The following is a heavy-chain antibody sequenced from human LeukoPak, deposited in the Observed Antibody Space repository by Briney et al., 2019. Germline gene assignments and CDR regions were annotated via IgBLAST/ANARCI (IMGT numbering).Heavy chain of an antibody. J-gene: IGHJ4*02. CDR3: ARDNRGSSWYFDY. D-gene: IGHD6-13*01. CDR2: IKQDGSER. CDR1: GFTFSSYW. Sequence: GGSLRLSCAASGFTFSSYWMNWVRQAPGKGLEWVANIKQDGSERYYVDSVRGRLIISRDNAKNSLYLQMNSLRAEDTAVYYCARDNRGSSWYFDYWGQGTLVTVSS. V-gene: IGHV3-7*01.